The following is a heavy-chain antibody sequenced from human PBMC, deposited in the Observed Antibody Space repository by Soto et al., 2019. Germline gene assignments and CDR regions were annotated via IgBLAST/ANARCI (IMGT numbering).Heavy chain of an antibody. J-gene: IGHJ4*02. V-gene: IGHV4-34*01. Sequence: QVQLQQWGAGLLKPSETLSLTCAVYGGSFSGYYWSWIRQPPGKGLEWIGEINHSGSTNYNPSLKSRVTISVDTSKNQFALKLSSVTAADTAVYYCARGECYGDRHAYWGQGTLVTVSS. CDR2: INHSGST. CDR1: GGSFSGYY. D-gene: IGHD4-17*01. CDR3: ARGECYGDRHAY.